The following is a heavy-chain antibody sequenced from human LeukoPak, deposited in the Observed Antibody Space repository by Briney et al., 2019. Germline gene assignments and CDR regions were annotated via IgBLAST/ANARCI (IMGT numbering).Heavy chain of an antibody. CDR3: ARIFIPALTGYYPDAFDI. V-gene: IGHV3-48*03. CDR1: GFTFSSYE. J-gene: IGHJ3*02. D-gene: IGHD3-9*01. CDR2: ISSSGSTI. Sequence: GGSLRLSCAVSGFTFSSYEMNWVRQAPGKGLEWVSYISSSGSTIYYADSVKGRFTISRDNAKNSLYLQMNSLRAEDTAVYYCARIFIPALTGYYPDAFDIWGQGTMVTVSS.